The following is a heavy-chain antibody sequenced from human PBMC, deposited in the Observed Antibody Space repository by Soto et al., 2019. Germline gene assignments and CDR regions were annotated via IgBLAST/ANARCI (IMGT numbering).Heavy chain of an antibody. CDR3: AREGRLKNWFDP. CDR1: GGSISSGGYS. CDR2: IYHSGST. Sequence: SETLSLTCAVSGGSISSGGYSWSWIRQPPGKGLEWIGYIYHSGSTYYNPSLKSRVTISVDRSKNQFSLKLSSVTAADTAVYYCAREGRLKNWFDPWGQGTLVTVSS. D-gene: IGHD1-26*01. J-gene: IGHJ5*02. V-gene: IGHV4-30-2*01.